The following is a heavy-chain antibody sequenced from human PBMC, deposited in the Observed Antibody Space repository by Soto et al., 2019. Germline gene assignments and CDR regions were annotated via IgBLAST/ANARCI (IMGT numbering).Heavy chain of an antibody. CDR1: GFTCSSFA. V-gene: IGHV3-23*01. CDR3: ARGFSAGKGSPPDF. J-gene: IGHJ4*02. CDR2: ISGSGGST. Sequence: EMQLLESGGGLVQPGGSLRLSCAASGFTCSSFAMSWVRQAPGKGLDWVSAISGSGGSTYSADSVKGRFTISRDNSKNALYLQMSSLRAEDTAVYYCARGFSAGKGSPPDFCGQGSLVTVSS. D-gene: IGHD6-13*01.